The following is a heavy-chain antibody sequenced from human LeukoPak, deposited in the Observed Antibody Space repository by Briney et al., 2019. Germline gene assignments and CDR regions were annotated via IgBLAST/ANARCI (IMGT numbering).Heavy chain of an antibody. J-gene: IGHJ4*02. V-gene: IGHV3-30*02. CDR3: AKLSVWDGSGSYDY. Sequence: GGSLRLSCAASGFTFSNYGMHWVRQAPGKGLEWVAFIRYDGSNKYYADSVKGRFTISGDSSRNTLYLQMNSLRAEDSAIYYCAKLSVWDGSGSYDYWGQGTLVTVSS. D-gene: IGHD3-10*01. CDR1: GFTFSNYG. CDR2: IRYDGSNK.